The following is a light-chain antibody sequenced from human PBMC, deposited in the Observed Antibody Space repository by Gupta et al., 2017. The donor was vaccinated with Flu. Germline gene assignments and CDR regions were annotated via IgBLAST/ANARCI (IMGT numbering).Light chain of an antibody. V-gene: IGLV7-46*01. CDR1: TGAVTSGHY. J-gene: IGLJ3*02. CDR2: DTN. Sequence: QAVVTQEPSLTVSPGGTVTLTCGSSTGAVTSGHYPYWFQQKPGQAPRTLIYDTNTKHSWTPARFSGSLLGGKAALTRSGAQPEDEADYYCFLTYDGPWVFGGGTKLTVL. CDR3: FLTYDGPWV.